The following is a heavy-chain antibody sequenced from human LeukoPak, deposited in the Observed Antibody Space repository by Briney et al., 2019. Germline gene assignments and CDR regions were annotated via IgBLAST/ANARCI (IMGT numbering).Heavy chain of an antibody. J-gene: IGHJ3*02. CDR1: GGSISSSSYY. D-gene: IGHD3-9*01. Sequence: SETLSLTCTVSGGSISSSSYYWGWIRQPPGKGLEWIGRIYTSGSTNYNPSLKSRVTISVDTSKNQFSLKLSSVTAADTAVYYCARDTYYDILTGYYFEAGAFDIWGQGTMVTVSS. V-gene: IGHV4-39*07. CDR3: ARDTYYDILTGYYFEAGAFDI. CDR2: IYTSGST.